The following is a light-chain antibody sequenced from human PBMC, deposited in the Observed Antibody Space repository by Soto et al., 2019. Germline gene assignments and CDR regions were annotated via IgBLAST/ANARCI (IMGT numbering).Light chain of an antibody. CDR1: QSVSSSY. CDR3: QQYGSSLPT. V-gene: IGKV3-20*01. CDR2: GAS. J-gene: IGKJ5*01. Sequence: EIVLTQSPGTLSLSPEERATHSCRASQSVSSSYLAWYQQKPGQAPRLLIYGASSRATGIPDRFSGSGSGTDFTLTISRLETEDFAVYYCQQYGSSLPTFGQGTRLEIK.